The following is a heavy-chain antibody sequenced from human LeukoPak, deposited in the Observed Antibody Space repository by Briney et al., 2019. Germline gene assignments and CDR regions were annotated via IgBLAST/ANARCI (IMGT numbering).Heavy chain of an antibody. CDR2: IYYSGST. V-gene: IGHV4-39*01. D-gene: IGHD3-22*01. CDR1: GGSISSSSYY. CDR3: RHDYYDSSGYYLSS. J-gene: IGHJ4*02. Sequence: SSETLSLTCTVSGGSISSSSYYRGWIRQPPGKGLEWIGSIYYSGSTYYNPSLKSRVTISVDTSKNQFSLKLSSVTAADTAVYYCRHDYYDSSGYYLSSWGQGTLVTVSS.